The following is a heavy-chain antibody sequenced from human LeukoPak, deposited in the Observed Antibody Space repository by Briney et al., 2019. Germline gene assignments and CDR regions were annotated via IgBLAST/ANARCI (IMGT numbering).Heavy chain of an antibody. CDR1: GDSVSSNSAA. J-gene: IGHJ3*01. Sequence: SQTLSLTCAISGDSVSSNSAAWNWIRQSPSRGLEWLGRTYYRSKWYNDYAVSVKSRIAINPDTSKNQFSLQLNSVTPEDTAVYYCARDLVPRGHGDFWGDYRYIRGHDAFDVWGQGTLVTVSS. V-gene: IGHV6-1*01. CDR3: ARDLVPRGHGDFWGDYRYIRGHDAFDV. CDR2: TYYRSKWYN. D-gene: IGHD3-16*02.